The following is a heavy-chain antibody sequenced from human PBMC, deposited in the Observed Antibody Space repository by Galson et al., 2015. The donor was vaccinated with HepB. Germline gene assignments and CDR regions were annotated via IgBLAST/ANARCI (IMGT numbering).Heavy chain of an antibody. D-gene: IGHD3-22*01. CDR1: GGTFSSYA. CDR3: ARGGNYYDSSGYYGHNFDY. V-gene: IGHV1-69*01. Sequence: VKVSCKASGGTFSSYAISWVRQAPGQGLEWMGGIIPIFGTANYAQKFQGRVTITADESTSTAYMELSSPRSEDTAVYYCARGGNYYDSSGYYGHNFDYWGQGTLVTVSS. J-gene: IGHJ4*02. CDR2: IIPIFGTA.